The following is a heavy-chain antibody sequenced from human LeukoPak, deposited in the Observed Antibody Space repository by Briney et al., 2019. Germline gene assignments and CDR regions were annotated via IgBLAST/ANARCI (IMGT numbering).Heavy chain of an antibody. CDR1: VYSFTSFW. Sequence: GESLKIFCEGSVYSFTSFWIGCVRQMPGKGLEWGGIIYAGDSDTRYSPSFQGQVTISADKSISTAYLQWSSLKASDTAMYYCARGERFDYWGQGTLVTVSS. J-gene: IGHJ4*02. CDR2: IYAGDSDT. V-gene: IGHV5-51*03. CDR3: ARGERFDY. D-gene: IGHD1-1*01.